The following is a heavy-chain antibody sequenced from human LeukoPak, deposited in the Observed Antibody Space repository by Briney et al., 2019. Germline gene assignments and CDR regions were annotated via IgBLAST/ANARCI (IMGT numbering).Heavy chain of an antibody. CDR3: ARPPGVRGHGHFDY. D-gene: IGHD3-10*01. CDR1: GYTFTGYY. CDR2: INPNSGGT. Sequence: GASVKVSCKASGYTFTGYYMHWVRQAPGQGLEWMGWINPNSGGTNYAQKFQGRVTMTRDTSISTAYTELSRLRSDDTAVYYCARPPGVRGHGHFDYWGQGTLVTVSS. J-gene: IGHJ4*02. V-gene: IGHV1-2*02.